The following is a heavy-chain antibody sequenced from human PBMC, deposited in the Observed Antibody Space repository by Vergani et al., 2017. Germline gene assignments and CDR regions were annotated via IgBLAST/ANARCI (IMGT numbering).Heavy chain of an antibody. V-gene: IGHV4-59*01. D-gene: IGHD2-2*02. CDR1: GGSISSYY. CDR2: IYYSGST. J-gene: IGHJ4*02. CDR3: ARGFGDCSSTSCYKVLDY. Sequence: QVQLQESGPGLVKPSETLSLTCTVSGGSISSYYWSWIRQPPGKGLEWIGYIYYSGSTNYNPSLKSRVTISVDPSKNQFSLKLSSVTAADTAVYYCARGFGDCSSTSCYKVLDYWGQGTLVTVSS.